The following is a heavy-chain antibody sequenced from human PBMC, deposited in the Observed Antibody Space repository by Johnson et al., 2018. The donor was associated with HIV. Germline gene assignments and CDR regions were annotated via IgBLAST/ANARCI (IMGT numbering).Heavy chain of an antibody. D-gene: IGHD6-6*01. Sequence: VQLVESGGGLVKPGGSLRLSCAASGFTFSNAWMSWVRQAPGKGLEWVGRIKSKTDGGTTDYAAPVKGRFTISRDDSKTTLYLQMNSLRAEDTAVYYCARALLIAARPVGAFDIWGQGTMVTVSS. CDR1: GFTFSNAW. J-gene: IGHJ3*02. V-gene: IGHV3-15*01. CDR2: IKSKTDGGTT. CDR3: ARALLIAARPVGAFDI.